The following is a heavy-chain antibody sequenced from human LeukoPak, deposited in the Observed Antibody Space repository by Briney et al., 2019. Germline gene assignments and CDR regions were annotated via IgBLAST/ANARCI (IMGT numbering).Heavy chain of an antibody. Sequence: GGSLRLSCAASGFRISSYTMKWVRQAPGKGLEWVSSISSSSSYIYYADSVKGRFTISRDNAKNSLYVQMNSLRAEDTAVYYCARVSWLVRTFDYWGQGTLVTVSS. J-gene: IGHJ4*02. CDR3: ARVSWLVRTFDY. CDR2: ISSSSSYI. V-gene: IGHV3-21*01. CDR1: GFRISSYT. D-gene: IGHD6-19*01.